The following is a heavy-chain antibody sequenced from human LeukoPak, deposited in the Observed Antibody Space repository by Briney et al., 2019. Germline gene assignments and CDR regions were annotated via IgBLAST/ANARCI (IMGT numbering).Heavy chain of an antibody. V-gene: IGHV3-30*02. CDR2: IRYDGSNK. D-gene: IGHD6-13*01. CDR3: AKGEIAAAGYYDAFDI. CDR1: GFTFSSYG. Sequence: PGGSLRLSCAASGFTFSSYGMHWVRQAPGKGLEWVAFIRYDGSNKYYADSVKGRFTTSRDNSKNTLYLQMNSLRAEDTAVYYCAKGEIAAAGYYDAFDIWGQGTMVTVSS. J-gene: IGHJ3*02.